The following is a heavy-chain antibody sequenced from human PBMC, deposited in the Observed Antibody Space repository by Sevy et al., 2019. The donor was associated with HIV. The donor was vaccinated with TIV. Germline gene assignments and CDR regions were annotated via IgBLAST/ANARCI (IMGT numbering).Heavy chain of an antibody. J-gene: IGHJ4*02. Sequence: SETLSLTCTVSGGSISSYYWSWIRQPAGKGLEWIGLIYTSGSTNYNPSLKSRVTMSVDTSKNQFSLKLSSVTAADTAVYYCARGRITFGGVIVPYYFDYWGQGTLVTVSS. CDR2: IYTSGST. V-gene: IGHV4-4*07. CDR3: ARGRITFGGVIVPYYFDY. D-gene: IGHD3-16*02. CDR1: GGSISSYY.